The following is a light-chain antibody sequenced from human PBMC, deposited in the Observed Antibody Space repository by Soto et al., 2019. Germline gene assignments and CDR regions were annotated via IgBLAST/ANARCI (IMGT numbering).Light chain of an antibody. V-gene: IGKV3-15*01. CDR1: QSVSSK. CDR3: QQYHTWPPLT. Sequence: EIVMTQSPPTLSVSPGERITLSCRASQSVSSKLAWYQHRPGQAPRLLIYGAFTRATGVPARFSGSGSGTEFTLTITSPQPEDFAVYYCQQYHTWPPLTFGGGTKVEIK. CDR2: GAF. J-gene: IGKJ4*01.